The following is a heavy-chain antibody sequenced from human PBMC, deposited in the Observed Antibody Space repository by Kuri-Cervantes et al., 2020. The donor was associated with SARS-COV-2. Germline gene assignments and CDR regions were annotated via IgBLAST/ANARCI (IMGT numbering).Heavy chain of an antibody. CDR1: GFTFSKYW. Sequence: GESLKISCAASGFTFSKYWMNWVRQAPGKGLEWVANIQEDGNEKYYVDSVKGRFTISRDNARNSLDLLLKSLRVEDTAVYYCARVISRPWSGYSLFDAFDIWGQGTMVTVSS. CDR2: IQEDGNEK. J-gene: IGHJ3*02. V-gene: IGHV3-7*01. CDR3: ARVISRPWSGYSLFDAFDI. D-gene: IGHD3-3*01.